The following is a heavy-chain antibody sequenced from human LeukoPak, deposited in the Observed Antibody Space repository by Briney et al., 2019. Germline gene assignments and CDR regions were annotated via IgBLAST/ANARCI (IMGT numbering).Heavy chain of an antibody. CDR1: GFTVSSNY. D-gene: IGHD2-15*01. V-gene: IGHV3-53*04. Sequence: GGSLRLSCAASGFTVSSNYMNWVRQAPGKGLEWVSVIYSGGSTYYADSVKGRFTISRHNSKNTLYLQMNSLRAEDTAVYYCARTTSCSSGVSCYFDYWGQGTLVTVSS. CDR3: ARTTSCSSGVSCYFDY. J-gene: IGHJ4*02. CDR2: IYSGGST.